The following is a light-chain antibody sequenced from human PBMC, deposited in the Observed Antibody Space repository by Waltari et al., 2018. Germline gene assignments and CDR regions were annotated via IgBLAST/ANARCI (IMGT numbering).Light chain of an antibody. Sequence: QSALTQPASVSGSPGQSITIYCAGTRSDVGKSNHVSWYQQHPGRAPKLIIYEVSERPPGVSNRFSGSKSGNTASLTISGLQPEDEADYYCYSYARTITFVFGGGTKLTVL. V-gene: IGLV2-23*02. CDR2: EVS. CDR3: YSYARTITFV. J-gene: IGLJ3*02. CDR1: RSDVGKSNH.